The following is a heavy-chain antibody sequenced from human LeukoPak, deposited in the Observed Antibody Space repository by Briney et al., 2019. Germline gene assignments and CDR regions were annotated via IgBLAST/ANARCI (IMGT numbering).Heavy chain of an antibody. Sequence: SETLSLTCIVSGGSISNTNFYWAWIRQPPGKGLEWIGNIYYAGVTSYNPSLKSRVTISVDTSKSQFSLRLTSVTAAATAVYYCARQVPGPYNYYGMDVWGQGTTVTVSS. CDR1: GGSISNTNFY. J-gene: IGHJ6*02. CDR3: ARQVPGPYNYYGMDV. V-gene: IGHV4-39*01. CDR2: IYYAGVT.